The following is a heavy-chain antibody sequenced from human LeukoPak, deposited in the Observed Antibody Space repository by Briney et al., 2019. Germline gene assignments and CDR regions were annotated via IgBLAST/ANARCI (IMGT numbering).Heavy chain of an antibody. CDR2: INHSGST. J-gene: IGHJ4*02. Sequence: SSETLSLTCAVYGGSFSGYYWSWIRQPPGKGLEWIGEINHSGSTNYNPSLKSRVTISVDTSKNQFSLKLSSVTAADTAVYYCARSLLYDSSGYYRDWGQGTLVTVSS. CDR1: GGSFSGYY. V-gene: IGHV4-34*01. D-gene: IGHD3-22*01. CDR3: ARSLLYDSSGYYRD.